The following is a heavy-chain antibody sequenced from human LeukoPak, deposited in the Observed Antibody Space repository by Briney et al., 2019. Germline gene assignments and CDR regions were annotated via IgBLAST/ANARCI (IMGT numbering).Heavy chain of an antibody. CDR1: GGSISSYY. J-gene: IGHJ4*02. CDR2: INYSGST. Sequence: SETLSLTCTVSGGSISSYYWSWIRQPPGKGLEWIGYINYSGSTTYNPSLKSRVTISVDTSRNQFSLKLSSVTAADRAVCYCARGYSTGWYGGFDFWGQGTLVTVSS. CDR3: ARGYSTGWYGGFDF. V-gene: IGHV4-59*08. D-gene: IGHD6-19*01.